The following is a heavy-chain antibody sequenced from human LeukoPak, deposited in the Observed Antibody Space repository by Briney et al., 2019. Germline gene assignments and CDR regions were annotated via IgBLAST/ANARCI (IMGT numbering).Heavy chain of an antibody. CDR3: ARRPQSYIDV. J-gene: IGHJ6*03. CDR2: INYSGST. V-gene: IGHV4-39*01. Sequence: PSETLSLTCTVSGGSLSSSSYYWGSIRLPPGKGLGWIGSINYSGSTYYNPSLKSRVTISVDTSKNQFSLKLSSVTAADTAVYYCARRPQSYIDVWGKGTTVTVSS. CDR1: GGSLSSSSYY.